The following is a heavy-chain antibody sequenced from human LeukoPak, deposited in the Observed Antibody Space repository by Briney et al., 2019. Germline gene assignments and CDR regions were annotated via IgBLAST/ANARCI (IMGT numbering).Heavy chain of an antibody. V-gene: IGHV4-59*01. D-gene: IGHD3-10*01. CDR3: ASLPDDYYGSGSYYIDI. CDR2: IYYSGST. CDR1: GGSISSYY. J-gene: IGHJ3*02. Sequence: SETLSLTCTVSGGSISSYYWSWIRQPPGKGLEWIGYIYYSGSTNYNPSLKSRVTILVDTSKNQFSLKLSSVTAADTAVYYCASLPDDYYGSGSYYIDIWGQGTMVTVSS.